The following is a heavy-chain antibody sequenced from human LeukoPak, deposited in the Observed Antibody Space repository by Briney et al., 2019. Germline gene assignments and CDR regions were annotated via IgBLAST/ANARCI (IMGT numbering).Heavy chain of an antibody. CDR3: AKGGSGYFLDL. Sequence: PGGSLRLSCAASGFIFNNYGLIWVRQAPGKGLKWVSAISNDGGGTTYADFVKGRFTISRDNSKNTLFLQMNSLRAEDTALYYCAKGGSGYFLDLWGQGTLVTVSS. CDR2: ISNDGGGT. CDR1: GFIFNNYG. V-gene: IGHV3-23*01. J-gene: IGHJ5*02. D-gene: IGHD3-22*01.